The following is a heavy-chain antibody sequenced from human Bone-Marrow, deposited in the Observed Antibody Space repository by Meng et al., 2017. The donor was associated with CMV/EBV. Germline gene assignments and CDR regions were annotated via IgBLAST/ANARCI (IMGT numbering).Heavy chain of an antibody. Sequence: GGSLRLSCAASGFTFSSYAMHWVRQAPGKGLEWVAVISYDGSNKYYADSVKGRFTISRDNSKNTLYLQMNSLRAEDTAVYYCASGTYFDYWGQGTLVTVSS. J-gene: IGHJ4*02. CDR2: ISYDGSNK. V-gene: IGHV3-30*04. CDR1: GFTFSSYA. CDR3: ASGTYFDY. D-gene: IGHD1-26*01.